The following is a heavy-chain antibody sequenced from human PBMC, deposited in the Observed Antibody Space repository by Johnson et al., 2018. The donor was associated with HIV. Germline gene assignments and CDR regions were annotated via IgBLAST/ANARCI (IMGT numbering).Heavy chain of an antibody. Sequence: VQLVESGGGLVQPGGSLRLSCAASGFTVSSNYMSWVRQAPGKGLEWVSVIYSGGTTHYADSVKGRFTLSRDNSKSTLYLQMNNLRAEEKAKYYCALILARGWLQRGAFDIWGQGTMVTVSS. CDR3: ALILARGWLQRGAFDI. V-gene: IGHV3-66*01. J-gene: IGHJ3*02. CDR1: GFTVSSNY. CDR2: IYSGGTT. D-gene: IGHD5-24*01.